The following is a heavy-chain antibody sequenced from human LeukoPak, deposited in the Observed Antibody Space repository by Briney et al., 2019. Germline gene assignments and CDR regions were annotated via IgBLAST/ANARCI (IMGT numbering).Heavy chain of an antibody. CDR1: GFTFSSYA. J-gene: IGHJ6*02. V-gene: IGHV3-30-3*01. CDR3: ARAIEYYGSGSYSPIYYYYGMDV. Sequence: PGGSLRLSCAASGFTFSSYAMHWVRQAAGKGLEWVAVISYDGSNKYYADSVKGRFTISRDNSKNTLYLQMNSLRAEDTAVYYCARAIEYYGSGSYSPIYYYYGMDVWGQGTTVTVSS. D-gene: IGHD3-10*01. CDR2: ISYDGSNK.